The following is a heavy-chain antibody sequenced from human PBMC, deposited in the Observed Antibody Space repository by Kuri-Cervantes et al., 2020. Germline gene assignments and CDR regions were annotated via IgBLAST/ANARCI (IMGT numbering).Heavy chain of an antibody. V-gene: IGHV3-66*01. CDR3: ARDRVLQFSGGFGGYYGMDV. J-gene: IGHJ6*02. Sequence: GGSLRLSCAASGFTFSSYGMHWVRQAPGKGLEWVSVIYSGGSTYYADSVKGRFTISRDNSKNTLYLQMNSLRAEDTAVYYCARDRVLQFSGGFGGYYGMDVWGQGTTVTVSS. CDR2: IYSGGST. CDR1: GFTFSSYG. D-gene: IGHD3-10*02.